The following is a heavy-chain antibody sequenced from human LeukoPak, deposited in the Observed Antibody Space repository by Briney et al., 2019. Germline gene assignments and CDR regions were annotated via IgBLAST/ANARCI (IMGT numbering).Heavy chain of an antibody. CDR1: GGSISSYY. CDR2: IYYSGST. CDR3: ARVTARGAFDI. V-gene: IGHV4-59*01. Sequence: SVTLSLTCTVSGGSISSYYWSWIRQPPGKGLEWIGYIYYSGSTNYNPSLKSRVTISVDTSKNQFSLKLSSVTAADTAVYYCARVTARGAFDIWGQGTMVTVSS. J-gene: IGHJ3*02. D-gene: IGHD3-10*01.